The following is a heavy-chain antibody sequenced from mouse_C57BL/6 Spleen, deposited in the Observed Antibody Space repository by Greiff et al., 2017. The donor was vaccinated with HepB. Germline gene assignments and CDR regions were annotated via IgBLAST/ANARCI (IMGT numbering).Heavy chain of an antibody. CDR1: GFSLTSYG. J-gene: IGHJ4*01. CDR2: IWSGGST. D-gene: IGHD2-4*01. V-gene: IGHV2-2*01. Sequence: VKLVESGPGLVQPSQSLSITCTVSGFSLTSYGVHWVRQSPGKGLEWLGVIWSGGSTDYNAAFISRLSISKDNSKSQVFFKMNSLQADDTAIYYCARNEGYDYDGAMDYWGQGTSVTVSS. CDR3: ARNEGYDYDGAMDY.